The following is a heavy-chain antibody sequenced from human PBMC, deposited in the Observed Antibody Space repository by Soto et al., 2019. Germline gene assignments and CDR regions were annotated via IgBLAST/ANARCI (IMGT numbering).Heavy chain of an antibody. J-gene: IGHJ4*02. CDR1: GGSISSGDYY. Sequence: PSETLSLTCTVSGGSISSGDYYWSWIRQSPGKGLEWIGYIYYSGSTYYNPSLKSRVTISVDTSKNQFSLKLSSVTAADTAVYYCASGSDCISTSCSDYWGQGTLVTVSS. D-gene: IGHD2-2*01. CDR3: ASGSDCISTSCSDY. CDR2: IYYSGST. V-gene: IGHV4-30-4*01.